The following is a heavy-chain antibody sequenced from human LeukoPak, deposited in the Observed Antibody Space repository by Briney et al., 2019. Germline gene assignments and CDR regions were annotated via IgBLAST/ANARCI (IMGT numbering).Heavy chain of an antibody. CDR1: GFTFSSYG. CDR2: IWYGGNNK. Sequence: PGGSLSLSCAASGFTFSSYGMPWVRRAPGKGLEGVAVIWYGGNNKYYADSVKGRFTISRDNSKNTLYLQMNSLSAEDTAVYYCAKDTGRYYYYMDVWGKGTTVTVSS. V-gene: IGHV3-30*02. CDR3: AKDTGRYYYYMDV. D-gene: IGHD4-11*01. J-gene: IGHJ6*03.